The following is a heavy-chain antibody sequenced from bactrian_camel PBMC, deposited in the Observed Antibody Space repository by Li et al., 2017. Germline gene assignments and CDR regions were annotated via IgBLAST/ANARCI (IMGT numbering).Heavy chain of an antibody. CDR1: GFTSSSYY. D-gene: IGHD5*01. CDR2: IYSDGSRE. CDR3: ATPFPMTMGWHQLHYKY. J-gene: IGHJ4*01. Sequence: HVQLVESGGGLVQPGGSLRLSCAVNGFTSSSYYIYWVRQAPGKGLEWVSSIYSDGSREVYSSFVKGRFAISKDNAEDTVYLQMNSLKYDDTAVYFCATPFPMTMGWHQLHYKYWGQGTQVTVS. V-gene: IGHV3-2*01.